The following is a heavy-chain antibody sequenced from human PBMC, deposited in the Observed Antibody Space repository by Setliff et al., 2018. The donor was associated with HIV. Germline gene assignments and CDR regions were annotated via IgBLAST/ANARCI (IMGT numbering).Heavy chain of an antibody. CDR3: ASLAG. CDR1: GFTFTSYW. V-gene: IGHV3-7*03. CDR2: INQDGSEK. J-gene: IGHJ4*02. Sequence: PGGSLRLSCAASGFTFTSYWVIWVRQAPGKGLEWVANINQDGSEKNYVDSVKGRFTISRDNAKNSLYLQMDSLRVDDTALYYCASLAGWGRGTLVTVSS.